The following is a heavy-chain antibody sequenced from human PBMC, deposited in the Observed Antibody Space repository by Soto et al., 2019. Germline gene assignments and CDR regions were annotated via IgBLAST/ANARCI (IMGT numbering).Heavy chain of an antibody. D-gene: IGHD4-17*01. Sequence: ASVKVSCKASGYTFTSYAMHWVRQAPGQRLEWMGWINAGNGNTKYSQKFQGRVTITRDTSASTAYMELSSLRSEDTAVYYCAREDSTTGERLFDYWGQGTLVTVSS. J-gene: IGHJ4*02. CDR3: AREDSTTGERLFDY. CDR1: GYTFTSYA. V-gene: IGHV1-3*01. CDR2: INAGNGNT.